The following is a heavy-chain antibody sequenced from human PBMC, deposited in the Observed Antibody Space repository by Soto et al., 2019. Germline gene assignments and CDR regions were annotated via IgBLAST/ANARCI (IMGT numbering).Heavy chain of an antibody. CDR1: GYTFTSYA. J-gene: IGHJ5*02. D-gene: IGHD2-2*03. CDR3: AREEHGYCSSTSCYFEVEYWFDP. Sequence: ASVKVSCKASGYTFTSYAMHWVRQAPGQRLEWMGWINAGNGNTKYSQKFQGRVTITRDTSASTAYMELSSLRSEDTAVYYCAREEHGYCSSTSCYFEVEYWFDPWGQGTLVTVS. CDR2: INAGNGNT. V-gene: IGHV1-3*01.